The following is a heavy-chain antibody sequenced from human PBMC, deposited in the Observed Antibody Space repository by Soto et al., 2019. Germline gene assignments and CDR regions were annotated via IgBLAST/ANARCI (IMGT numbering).Heavy chain of an antibody. CDR3: VRENYYYGMDV. Sequence: EVQLVESGGTLVQPGGSLKLSCAASGFDASVNFMTWVRQAPGKGLEWVTAINNAGTTFYADSVKGRFSISRDDSKNTLYLRMTSLMVEDTAMYYCVRENYYYGMDVWGQGTAVTVCS. CDR1: GFDASVNF. V-gene: IGHV3-66*01. CDR2: INNAGTT. J-gene: IGHJ6*02.